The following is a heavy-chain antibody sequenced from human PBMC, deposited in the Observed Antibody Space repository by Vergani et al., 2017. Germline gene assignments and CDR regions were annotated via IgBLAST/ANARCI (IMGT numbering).Heavy chain of an antibody. V-gene: IGHV3-66*02. CDR3: SRESIAAGDAFDI. J-gene: IGHJ3*02. Sequence: EGQLVESGGDWVQPGGSLRLSCAASGFTVSSNYMSWVRQAPGKGLEWVSVIYSGGSTYYADSVKGRFTIYRDNSKNTLYLQMNSMRAEDTAVYYCSRESIAAGDAFDIWGQGTMVTVSS. D-gene: IGHD6-13*01. CDR2: IYSGGST. CDR1: GFTVSSNY.